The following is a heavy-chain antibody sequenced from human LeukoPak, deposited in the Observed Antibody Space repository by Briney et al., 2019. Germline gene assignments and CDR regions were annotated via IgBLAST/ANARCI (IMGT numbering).Heavy chain of an antibody. CDR1: GGSISSSNW. J-gene: IGHJ4*02. D-gene: IGHD6-13*01. V-gene: IGHV4-4*02. CDR2: IYHSGST. Sequence: SETLSLTCAVSGGSISSSNWWSWVRQPPGKGLEWIGEIYHSGSTNYNPALKSRVTISVDKSKNQFSLKLSSVTAADTAVYYCARDSYSSSWYDYWGQGTLVTVSS. CDR3: ARDSYSSSWYDY.